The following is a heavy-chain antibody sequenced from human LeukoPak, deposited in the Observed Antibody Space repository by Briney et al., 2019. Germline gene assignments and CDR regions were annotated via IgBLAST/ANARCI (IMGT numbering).Heavy chain of an antibody. J-gene: IGHJ4*02. CDR1: GGSISSSSYY. Sequence: PSETLSLTCTVSGGSISSSSYYWGWIRQPPGKGLEWIGSIYYSGSTYYNPSLKSRVTISVDTSKNQFSLKLSSVTAADTAVYYCARDVRLWENRGSWFDYWGQGTLDTVSS. CDR2: IYYSGST. V-gene: IGHV4-39*02. CDR3: ARDVRLWENRGSWFDY. D-gene: IGHD1-26*01.